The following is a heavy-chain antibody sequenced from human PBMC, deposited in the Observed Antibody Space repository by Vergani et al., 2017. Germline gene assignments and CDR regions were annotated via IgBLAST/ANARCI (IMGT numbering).Heavy chain of an antibody. CDR3: ARPLIGGRYGMDV. Sequence: QLQLQESGPGLVKPSETLSLTCTVSGGSISSSSYYWGWLRQPPGKGLVWIGGIYYSGSTYYNPSLKRRVTISVDTSKNQFSLKLSSVTAADTAVYYCARPLIGGRYGMDVWGQGTTVTVSS. V-gene: IGHV4-39*01. D-gene: IGHD2-15*01. CDR2: IYYSGST. CDR1: GGSISSSSYY. J-gene: IGHJ6*02.